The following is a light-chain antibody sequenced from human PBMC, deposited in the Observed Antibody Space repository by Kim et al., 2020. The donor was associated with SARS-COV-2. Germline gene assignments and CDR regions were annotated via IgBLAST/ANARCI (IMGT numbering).Light chain of an antibody. J-gene: IGKJ2*01. V-gene: IGKV1-5*01. Sequence: DIQMTQSPSTLSASVGDRVTITCRASQSISTWLAWYQQKPGKAPKVLIYDASTSESGVPSRFSGSASGTEFTLTISSLQPDDFATYYCQQYDGHFGQGTKLEI. CDR3: QQYDGH. CDR1: QSISTW. CDR2: DAS.